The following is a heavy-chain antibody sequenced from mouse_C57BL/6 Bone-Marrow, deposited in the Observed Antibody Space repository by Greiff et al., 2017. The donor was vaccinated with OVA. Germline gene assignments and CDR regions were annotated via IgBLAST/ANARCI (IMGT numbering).Heavy chain of an antibody. CDR3: AKNSIYYGPHNDAIDY. CDR2: IWRGGST. CDR1: GFSLTSYG. V-gene: IGHV2-5*01. J-gene: IGHJ4*01. Sequence: VQLQQSGPGLVQPSQSLSITCTVSGFSLTSYGVHWVRQSPGKGLEWLGVIWRGGSTDYNAAFMSRLSITKDNYKSQVFFKMNSLQADDTTIYYAAKNSIYYGPHNDAIDYWGQGTSVTVSS. D-gene: IGHD2-1*01.